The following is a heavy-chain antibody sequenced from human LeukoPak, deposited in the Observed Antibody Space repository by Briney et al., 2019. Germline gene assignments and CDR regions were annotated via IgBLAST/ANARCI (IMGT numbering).Heavy chain of an antibody. CDR2: INPSDGST. Sequence: ASVKVSCKASGYTFTSYYIHLVRQAPGQGFEWMAIINPSDGSTTNSQKFQGRVTMTTDTSTSTAYMELRSLRSDDTAVYYCAGRIAVAGPDYYYYYMDVWGKGTTVTVSS. CDR1: GYTFTSYY. V-gene: IGHV1-46*01. D-gene: IGHD6-19*01. CDR3: AGRIAVAGPDYYYYYMDV. J-gene: IGHJ6*03.